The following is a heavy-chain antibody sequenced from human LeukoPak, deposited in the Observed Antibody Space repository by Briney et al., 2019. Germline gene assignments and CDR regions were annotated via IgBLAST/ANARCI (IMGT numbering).Heavy chain of an antibody. D-gene: IGHD5-18*01. Sequence: PGGSLRLSCAASGFTFRSYAMHWVRQAPGKGLEWVSGINWNGGSTGYADSVKGRFTISRDNAKNSLYLQMNSLRAEDTAMYYCTSGIYSYGLRDYWGQGTLVTVSS. J-gene: IGHJ4*02. CDR1: GFTFRSYA. CDR3: TSGIYSYGLRDY. V-gene: IGHV3-20*04. CDR2: INWNGGST.